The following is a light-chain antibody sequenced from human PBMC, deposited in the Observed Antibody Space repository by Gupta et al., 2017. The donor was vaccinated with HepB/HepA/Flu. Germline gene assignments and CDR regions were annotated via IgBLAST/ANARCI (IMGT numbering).Light chain of an antibody. CDR1: SSDVGGYSY. CDR2: SVT. Sequence: HSALTQPRSVSGSPGQSVTISCPGTSSDVGGYSYVSWYQQHPGKAPKLIIHSVTERPSGVPDRFSASKSDNTASLTISGLQADDEADYHCCSYAGSSTWVFGGGTKLTVL. J-gene: IGLJ3*02. V-gene: IGLV2-11*01. CDR3: CSYAGSSTWV.